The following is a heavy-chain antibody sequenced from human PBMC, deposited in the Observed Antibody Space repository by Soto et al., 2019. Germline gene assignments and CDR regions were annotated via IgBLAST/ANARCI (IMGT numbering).Heavy chain of an antibody. J-gene: IGHJ4*02. Sequence: EVQLLESGGGLVQPGGSLRLSCAASGFTFSSYAMSWVRQAPGKGLEWVSAISGSGGSTYYADSVKGRFTISRDNSKNTLYLQMNSLRAEDTAVYYGAKGDYYGSGSYYNSQINFDYWGQGTLVTVSS. CDR3: AKGDYYGSGSYYNSQINFDY. CDR1: GFTFSSYA. V-gene: IGHV3-23*01. CDR2: ISGSGGST. D-gene: IGHD3-10*01.